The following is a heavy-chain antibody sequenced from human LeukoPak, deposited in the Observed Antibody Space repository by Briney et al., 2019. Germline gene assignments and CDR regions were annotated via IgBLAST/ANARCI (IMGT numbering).Heavy chain of an antibody. J-gene: IGHJ6*03. D-gene: IGHD2-2*01. CDR1: GYTFTNYG. CDR2: IIPIFGTA. V-gene: IGHV1-69*06. CDR3: ASSVAPVDYYYYMDV. Sequence: SVKVSCKASGYTFTNYGISWVRQAPGQGLEWMGGIIPIFGTANYAQKFQGRVTITADKSTSTAYMELSSLRSEDTAVYYCASSVAPVDYYYYMDVWGKGTTVTVSS.